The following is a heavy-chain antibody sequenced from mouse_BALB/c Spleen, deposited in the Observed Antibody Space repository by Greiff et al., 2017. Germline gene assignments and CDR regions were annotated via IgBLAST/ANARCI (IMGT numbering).Heavy chain of an antibody. D-gene: IGHD1-1*02. CDR2: IWGGGST. Sequence: QVQLKESGPGLVAPSQSLSITCTVSGFSLTDYGVSWIRQPPGKGLEWLGVIWGGGSTDYNAAFISRLSISKDNSKSQVFFKMNSLQANDTAIYYSARSEGVGRGGYWYFDVWGAGTTVTVSS. V-gene: IGHV2-6-5*01. CDR1: GFSLTDYG. CDR3: ARSEGVGRGGYWYFDV. J-gene: IGHJ1*01.